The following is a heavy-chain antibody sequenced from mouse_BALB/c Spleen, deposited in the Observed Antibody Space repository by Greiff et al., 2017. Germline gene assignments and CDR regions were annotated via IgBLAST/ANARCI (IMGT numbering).Heavy chain of an antibody. D-gene: IGHD2-3*01. Sequence: EVKLQESGPGLVKPSQSLSLTCTVTGYSITSDYAWNWIRQFPGNKLEWMGYISYSGSTSYNPSLKSRISITRDTSKNQFFLQLNSVTTEDTATYYCARDDGYSAWFAYWGQGTLVTVSA. CDR1: GYSITSDYA. CDR2: ISYSGST. CDR3: ARDDGYSAWFAY. J-gene: IGHJ3*01. V-gene: IGHV3-2*02.